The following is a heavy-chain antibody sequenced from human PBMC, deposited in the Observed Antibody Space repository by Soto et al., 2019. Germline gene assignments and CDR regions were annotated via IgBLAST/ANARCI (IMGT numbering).Heavy chain of an antibody. CDR3: AREWEVVAANYYYYYGMDV. CDR2: ISGSGGSI. CDR1: GFTFSSYA. V-gene: IGHV3-23*01. J-gene: IGHJ6*02. Sequence: PGGSLRLSCAASGFTFSSYAMSWVRQAPGKGLEWVSAISGSGGSIYYADSVKGRFTISRDNAKNSLYLQMNSLRAEDTAVYYCAREWEVVAANYYYYYGMDVWGQGTTVTVSS. D-gene: IGHD2-15*01.